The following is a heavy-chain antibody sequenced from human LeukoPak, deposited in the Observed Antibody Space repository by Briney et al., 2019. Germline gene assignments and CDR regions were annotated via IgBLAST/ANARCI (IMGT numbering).Heavy chain of an antibody. Sequence: ASVKVSCKASGGTFSSYAISWVRQAPGQGLEWMGGIIPIFGTANYAQKFQGRVTITADESTSTACMELSSLRSEDTAVYYCARGPPFDYGVAYYFDYWGQGTLVTVSS. CDR3: ARGPPFDYGVAYYFDY. CDR1: GGTFSSYA. V-gene: IGHV1-69*01. J-gene: IGHJ4*02. CDR2: IIPIFGTA. D-gene: IGHD4-17*01.